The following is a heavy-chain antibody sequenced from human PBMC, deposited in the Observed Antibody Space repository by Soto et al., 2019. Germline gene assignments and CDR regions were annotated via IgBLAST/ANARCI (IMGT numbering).Heavy chain of an antibody. CDR2: IDWDDDK. CDR1: GFSLSTSGMC. CDR3: ARATYYYDSSGYASIYSDY. D-gene: IGHD3-22*01. V-gene: IGHV2-70*11. J-gene: IGHJ4*02. Sequence: SGPTLVNPTQTLTLTCTFSGFSLSTSGMCVSWIRQPPGKAMEWLARIDWDDDKYYGTSLKTRLTISKDTSKNQVVLTMTNMDPVDTATYYCARATYYYDSSGYASIYSDYWGQGTLVTVSS.